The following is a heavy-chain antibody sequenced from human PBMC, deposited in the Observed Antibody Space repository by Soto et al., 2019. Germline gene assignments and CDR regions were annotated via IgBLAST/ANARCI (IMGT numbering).Heavy chain of an antibody. CDR3: AQFFVATGGSSGWPWPFHY. Sequence: EVQVLESGGGLVQPGGSLRLSCAASGVTFSRYAMSGVRQAPGQGLEWVSAIGGSGGTTYYPDSVKGRFTISRDSSKHMLYLQMDTLRAEDTDKYYCAQFFVATGGSSGWPWPFHYWGEGTLVTVSP. J-gene: IGHJ4*02. CDR1: GVTFSRYA. V-gene: IGHV3-23*01. D-gene: IGHD6-25*01. CDR2: IGGSGGTT.